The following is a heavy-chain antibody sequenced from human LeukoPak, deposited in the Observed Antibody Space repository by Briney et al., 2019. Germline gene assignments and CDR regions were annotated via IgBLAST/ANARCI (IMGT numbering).Heavy chain of an antibody. CDR3: AKEMAGFGELLALGLDV. V-gene: IGHV3-23*01. D-gene: IGHD3-10*01. Sequence: GRSLRLSCAASGFTFSSYGMHWVRQGPGKGLEWVSAISGSGSGTYYADSVKGRFSISRDNSDNTMYLEMHSLRAEDTAVYYCAKEMAGFGELLALGLDVWGQGTTVIVSS. CDR1: GFTFSSYG. CDR2: ISGSGSGT. J-gene: IGHJ6*02.